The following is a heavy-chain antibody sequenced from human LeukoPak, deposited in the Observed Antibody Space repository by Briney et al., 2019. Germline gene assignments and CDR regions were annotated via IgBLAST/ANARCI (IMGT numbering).Heavy chain of an antibody. Sequence: SETLSLTCTVSGGSISSGGYYWTWIRQHPGKGLEWIGYIHYDGNTYYNPSLKSRVIISVDTSKDQFSLRLSSVTAADTAVFYCAKGAMGGANWFGPWGQGTLVTVSS. CDR1: GGSISSGGYY. V-gene: IGHV4-31*03. J-gene: IGHJ5*02. CDR2: IHYDGNT. CDR3: AKGAMGGANWFGP. D-gene: IGHD5-18*01.